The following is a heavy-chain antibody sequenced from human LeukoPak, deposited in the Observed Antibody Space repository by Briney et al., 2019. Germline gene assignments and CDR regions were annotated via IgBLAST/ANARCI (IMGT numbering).Heavy chain of an antibody. D-gene: IGHD5/OR15-5a*01. CDR2: IRYDGSNK. Sequence: GGSLRLSCAASGFTFSSYAMHWVRQAPGKGLEWVAFIRYDGSNKYYADSVKGRFTISRDNSKNTLYLQMNSLRAEDTAVYYCAKNYGSTFRYFDLWGRGTLVTVSS. CDR1: GFTFSSYA. CDR3: AKNYGSTFRYFDL. J-gene: IGHJ2*01. V-gene: IGHV3-30*02.